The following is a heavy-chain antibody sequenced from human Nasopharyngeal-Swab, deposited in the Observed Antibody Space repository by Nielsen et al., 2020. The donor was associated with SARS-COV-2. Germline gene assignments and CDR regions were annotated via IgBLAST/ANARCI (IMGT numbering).Heavy chain of an antibody. CDR1: GFTFSSYA. CDR2: ISSSSTYI. Sequence: GESLKISCAASGFTFSSYAMHWVRQVPGKGLEWISSISSSSTYIYYADSVKGRFTISRDNAKNSVYLQMNSLRADDTAVYYCARDGLDYDFWSAYFMDVWGQGTTVTVSS. D-gene: IGHD3-3*01. J-gene: IGHJ6*02. V-gene: IGHV3-21*01. CDR3: ARDGLDYDFWSAYFMDV.